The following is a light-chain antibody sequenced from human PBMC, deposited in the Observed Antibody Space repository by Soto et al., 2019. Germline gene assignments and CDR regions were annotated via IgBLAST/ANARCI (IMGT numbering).Light chain of an antibody. J-gene: IGKJ4*01. CDR3: QQSYSTPPLT. CDR1: QSISNY. CDR2: AAS. Sequence: DLQMTQSPSSLSASVGDRVTITCRASQSISNYLNWYQQKPGKAPKLLIYAASNLQSGVPSRFSGSESGTEFTLTISSLQPEDFATYYCQQSYSTPPLTFGGGTKVEIK. V-gene: IGKV1-39*01.